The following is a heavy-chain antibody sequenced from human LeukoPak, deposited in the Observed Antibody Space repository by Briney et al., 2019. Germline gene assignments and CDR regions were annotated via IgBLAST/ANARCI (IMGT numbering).Heavy chain of an antibody. CDR3: ARESPNSRSYYFGY. CDR1: GFTVSSNY. J-gene: IGHJ4*02. Sequence: GGSLRLSCAASGFTVSSNYMSWVRQAPGKGLEWVSVIYSGGSTFYADSVKGRFSISRDNSKNTLYLQMNSLRAEDTAVYYCARESPNSRSYYFGYWGQGTLVTVSS. V-gene: IGHV3-66*01. CDR2: IYSGGST. D-gene: IGHD4-23*01.